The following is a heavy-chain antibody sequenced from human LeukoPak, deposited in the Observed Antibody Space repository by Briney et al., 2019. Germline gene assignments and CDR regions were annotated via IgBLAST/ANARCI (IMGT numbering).Heavy chain of an antibody. D-gene: IGHD5-12*01. V-gene: IGHV1-69*13. CDR2: IIPIFGTA. CDR1: GGTFSSYA. J-gene: IGHJ6*03. CDR3: ARDPGSGSDYYYMDV. Sequence: SVKVSCKASGGTFSSYAISWVRQAPGQGLEWMGRIIPIFGTANYAQKFQGRVTITADESTSTAYMELSSLRSEDTAVYYCARDPGSGSDYYYMDVWGKGTTVTVSS.